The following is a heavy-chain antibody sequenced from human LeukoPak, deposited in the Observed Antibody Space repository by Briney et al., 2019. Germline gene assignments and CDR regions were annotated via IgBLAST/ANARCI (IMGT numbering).Heavy chain of an antibody. CDR1: GYTFTSYG. CDR2: ISAYNGNT. D-gene: IGHD3-10*01. V-gene: IGHV1-18*01. Sequence: GASVKVSCKASGYTFTSYGISWVRQAPGQGLEWMGWISAYNGNTNYAQKLQGRVTMTTDTSTSTAYMELRSLRSDDTAVYYCARVWYYYGSGSISTFDYWGQGTLVTVSS. CDR3: ARVWYYYGSGSISTFDY. J-gene: IGHJ4*02.